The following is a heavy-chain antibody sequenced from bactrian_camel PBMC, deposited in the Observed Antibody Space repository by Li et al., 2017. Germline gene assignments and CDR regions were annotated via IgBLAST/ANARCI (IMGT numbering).Heavy chain of an antibody. V-gene: IGHV3S1*01. J-gene: IGHJ6*01. CDR2: IFAGTGNA. CDR3: VRVYSSPSYMVAARSEFGY. Sequence: HVQLVESGGGLVQPGGSLRLSCAASGFSFTSYYPAWVRQAPGKGLEWVSSIFAGTGNAYYAASVKGRFTITRDNVKNTLYLQLNSLRTEDTAVYFCVRVYSSPSYMVAARSEFGYWGQGTQVTVS. D-gene: IGHD2*01. CDR1: GFSFTSYY.